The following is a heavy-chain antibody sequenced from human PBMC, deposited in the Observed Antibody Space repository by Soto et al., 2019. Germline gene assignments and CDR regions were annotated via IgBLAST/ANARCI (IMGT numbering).Heavy chain of an antibody. V-gene: IGHV3-30-3*01. CDR1: GFTFSRYA. Sequence: QVQMVEAGGGVVQPGRSLRLSCAASGFTFSRYATHWVRQAPGKGLEWVAVISNDESNKYYADSVKGRFTISRDNSKNTLYLQMNSLRAEDTAVYYCARGVPNCSSSSCYFDFWGQGILVTVSS. CDR3: ARGVPNCSSSSCYFDF. D-gene: IGHD2-2*01. CDR2: ISNDESNK. J-gene: IGHJ4*02.